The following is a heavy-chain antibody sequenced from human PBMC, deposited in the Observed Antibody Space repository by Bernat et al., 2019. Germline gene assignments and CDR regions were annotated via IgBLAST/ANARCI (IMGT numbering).Heavy chain of an antibody. CDR2: IWYDGSNK. V-gene: IGHV3-33*01. CDR3: ARDYDFWSGYYLDY. J-gene: IGHJ4*02. D-gene: IGHD3-3*01. CDR1: GFTFSSYG. Sequence: QVQLVESGGGVVQPGRSLRLSCAASGFTFSSYGMHWVRQAPGKGLEWVAVIWYDGSNKYYADSVKGRFTISRDNSKNTLYLQMHSLRAEDTAVYYCARDYDFWSGYYLDYWGQGTLVTVSS.